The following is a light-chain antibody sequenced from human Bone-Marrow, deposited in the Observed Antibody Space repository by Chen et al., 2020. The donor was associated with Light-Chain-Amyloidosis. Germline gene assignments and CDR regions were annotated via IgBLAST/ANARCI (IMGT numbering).Light chain of an antibody. CDR1: DLPTKY. J-gene: IGLJ2*01. CDR2: RDT. Sequence: SYELTQPPSVSVSPGQTAMITCSGDDLPTKYAYWYQQKPGPAPVLVIHRDTERPSGISERFSGASSGTTATLTISGVQAEDEADYHCQSADSSGTYEVIFGGGTKLTVL. CDR3: QSADSSGTYEVI. V-gene: IGLV3-25*03.